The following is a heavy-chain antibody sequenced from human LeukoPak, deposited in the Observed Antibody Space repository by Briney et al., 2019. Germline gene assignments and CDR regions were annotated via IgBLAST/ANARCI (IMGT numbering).Heavy chain of an antibody. CDR2: ISGSGGST. V-gene: IGHV3-23*01. Sequence: GGSLRLSCAASGFTFSSYAMGWVRQAPGKGLEWVSAISGSGGSTYYADSVKGRFTISRDNSKNTLYLQMNSLRAEDTAVYYCAKDLSRSRSFDYWGQGTLDTVSS. CDR3: AKDLSRSRSFDY. J-gene: IGHJ4*02. CDR1: GFTFSSYA.